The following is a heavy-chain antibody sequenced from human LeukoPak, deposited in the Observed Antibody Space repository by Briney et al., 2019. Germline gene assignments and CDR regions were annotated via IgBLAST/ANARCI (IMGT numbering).Heavy chain of an antibody. CDR1: GGSISSSYY. J-gene: IGHJ6*03. V-gene: IGHV4-39*01. D-gene: IGHD3-10*01. Sequence: KTSETLSLTCTVSGGSISSSYYWGWIRPPPGKGLEWIGSIYYSGSTYYNPSLKSRVTITVDTSKNQFSLKLSSVTAADTAVYYCVRHQGNYYDYYYYMDVWGKGTTVTISS. CDR3: VRHQGNYYDYYYYMDV. CDR2: IYYSGST.